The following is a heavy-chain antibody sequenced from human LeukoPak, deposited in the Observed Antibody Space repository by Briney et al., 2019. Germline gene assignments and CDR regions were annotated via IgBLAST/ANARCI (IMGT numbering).Heavy chain of an antibody. Sequence: GGSLRLSCAASGFTFSSYSMNWVRQAPGKGLGWVSSISSSSSYIYYADSVKGRFTISRDNAKNSLYLQMNSLRAEDTAVYYCASGSYYDSEGDYWGQGTLVTVSS. CDR3: ASGSYYDSEGDY. J-gene: IGHJ4*02. V-gene: IGHV3-21*01. CDR2: ISSSSSYI. D-gene: IGHD1-26*01. CDR1: GFTFSSYS.